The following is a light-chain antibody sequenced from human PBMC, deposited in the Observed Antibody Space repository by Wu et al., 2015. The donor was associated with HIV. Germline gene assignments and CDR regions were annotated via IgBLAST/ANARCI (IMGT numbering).Light chain of an antibody. CDR2: DAS. V-gene: IGKV3-11*01. J-gene: IGKJ5*01. CDR3: QQGHTWPLT. CDR1: QSVRTS. Sequence: EIVLTQSPATLSLSPGERATLSCRASQSVRTSLAWFQQKPGRAPRLLIFDASNRDMGIAARFSGSGSGTDFTLIISSLEPEDSAVYYCQQGHTWPLTFGPRDTARXLN.